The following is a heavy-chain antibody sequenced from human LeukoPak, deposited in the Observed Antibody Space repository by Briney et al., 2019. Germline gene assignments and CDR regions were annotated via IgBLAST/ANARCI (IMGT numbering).Heavy chain of an antibody. V-gene: IGHV4-61*01. CDR1: GGSVSSGSYY. CDR2: IYYSGST. CDR3: ARDRVAGYYYYGMDV. J-gene: IGHJ6*02. D-gene: IGHD2-15*01. Sequence: PSETLSLTCTVSGGSVSSGSYYWSWIRQPPGKRLEWIGYIYYSGSTNYNPSLKSRVTISVDTSKNQFSLKLSSVTAADTAVYYCARDRVAGYYYYGMDVWGQGTTVTVSS.